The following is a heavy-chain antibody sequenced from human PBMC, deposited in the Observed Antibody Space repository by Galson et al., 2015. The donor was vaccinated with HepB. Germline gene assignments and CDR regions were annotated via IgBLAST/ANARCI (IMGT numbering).Heavy chain of an antibody. Sequence: SLRLSCAASGFTFSSYEMNWVRQAPGKGLEWVSYISSSGSTIYYADSVKGRFTISRDNAKNSLYLQMNSLRAEDTAVYYCARDYSYSSGWYGWYFDLWGRGTLVTVSS. V-gene: IGHV3-48*03. CDR3: ARDYSYSSGWYGWYFDL. CDR2: ISSSGSTI. CDR1: GFTFSSYE. D-gene: IGHD6-19*01. J-gene: IGHJ2*01.